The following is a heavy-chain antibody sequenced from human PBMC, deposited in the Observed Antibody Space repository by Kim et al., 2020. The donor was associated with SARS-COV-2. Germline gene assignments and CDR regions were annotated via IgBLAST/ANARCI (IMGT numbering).Heavy chain of an antibody. CDR1: GFSFDDPA. V-gene: IGHV3-9*01. J-gene: IGHJ5*02. D-gene: IGHD6-25*01. CDR2: INYNSGRI. Sequence: GGSLRLSCAASGFSFDDPAMHWVRQAPGKGLEWVSGINYNSGRIGYADSVKGRFTISRDNAKNSLYLQMNSLRDEDTALYFCAKARLTDSNWFDPWGQGTLVTVSS. CDR3: AKARLTDSNWFDP.